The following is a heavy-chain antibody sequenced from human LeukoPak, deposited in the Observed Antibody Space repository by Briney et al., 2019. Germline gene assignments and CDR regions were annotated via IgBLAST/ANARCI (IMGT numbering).Heavy chain of an antibody. CDR1: GFTFSSYA. CDR2: ISGRGDST. J-gene: IGHJ6*02. D-gene: IGHD3-3*01. Sequence: GGSLRLSCTASGFTFSSYAMTWVRQPPGKGLEWVSTISGRGDSTYYADSVKGRVTISRDNSKTTLNLQMNSLRADDTAVYYCAKGFSGVATAYYYGMDVWGQGTTVTVSS. V-gene: IGHV3-23*01. CDR3: AKGFSGVATAYYYGMDV.